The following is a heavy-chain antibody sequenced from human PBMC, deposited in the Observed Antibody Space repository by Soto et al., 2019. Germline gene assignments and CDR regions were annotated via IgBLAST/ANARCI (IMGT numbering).Heavy chain of an antibody. CDR3: AGNNHDPTRYSGTYYVWFDP. D-gene: IGHD1-26*01. V-gene: IGHV1-18*01. CDR2: ISPYNGNT. CDR1: GYSFSSYG. J-gene: IGHJ5*02. Sequence: QVQLVQSGAEVKKPGASVKVSCKASGYSFSSYGISWVRQAHRQGLEWMGWISPYNGNTEYAQKFQGRVTMTTDTCTSMAYLEPWSPSADDTAVYYRAGNNHDPTRYSGTYYVWFDPWGQGTLVTVSS.